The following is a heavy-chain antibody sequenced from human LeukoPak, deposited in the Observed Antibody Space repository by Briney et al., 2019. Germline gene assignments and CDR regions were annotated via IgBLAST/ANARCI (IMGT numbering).Heavy chain of an antibody. CDR1: RFTFSSYG. J-gene: IGHJ6*02. V-gene: IGHV3-33*01. CDR3: ARDFAPLLWFGDYYDGMDV. CDR2: IWYDGSNK. Sequence: PGRSLRLSCAASRFTFSSYGMHWVSQAPGKGLEWVAVIWYDGSNKYYADSVKGRFTISRDNSKNTLYLQMNSLRAEDTAVYYCARDFAPLLWFGDYYDGMDVWGQGTTVTVSS. D-gene: IGHD3-10*01.